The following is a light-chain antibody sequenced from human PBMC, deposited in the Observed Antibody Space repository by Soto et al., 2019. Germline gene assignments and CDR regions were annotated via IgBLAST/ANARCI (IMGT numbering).Light chain of an antibody. Sequence: DIQMTQSPSTLSPSVGDRVTITCRASQSIRSWLAWYQQKPGKAPKLLIYKASNLESGVPSRFSGSGSGTDFTLTISSLQPDDFATYYCQQYNSYPWTFGQGTKVEIK. CDR2: KAS. CDR1: QSIRSW. J-gene: IGKJ1*01. V-gene: IGKV1-5*03. CDR3: QQYNSYPWT.